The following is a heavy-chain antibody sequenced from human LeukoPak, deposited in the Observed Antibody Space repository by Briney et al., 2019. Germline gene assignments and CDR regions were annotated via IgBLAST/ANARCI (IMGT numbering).Heavy chain of an antibody. J-gene: IGHJ4*02. V-gene: IGHV2-5*01. D-gene: IGHD3-3*01. CDR1: GFSFRTSGVG. CDR3: AHRALRGEVFDY. Sequence: SGPTLVKSTQTLTLTCTFSGFSFRTSGVGVGWIRQPPGKALEWLALIDWHDDKRYSPSLKNRLTITKDTSKNQVVLRMTNMSPADTATYYCAHRALRGEVFDYWGQGTLVTVSS. CDR2: IDWHDDK.